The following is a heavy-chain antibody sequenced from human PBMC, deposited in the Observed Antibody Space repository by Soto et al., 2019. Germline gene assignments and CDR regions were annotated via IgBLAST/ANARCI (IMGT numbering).Heavy chain of an antibody. CDR3: ASSSGYRIFDC. V-gene: IGHV2-5*02. D-gene: IGHD3-22*01. CDR1: GFSLTTSGVG. CDR2: IFWVDDK. Sequence: QITLKESGPTLVKPTQTLTLTCTFSGFSLTTSGVGVGWIRQPPGKVLEWLALIFWVDDKRYSPSLKSRLTITKDTSKNQVVLTMTNMDPVDTATYYCASSSGYRIFDCWGQGTLVTVSS. J-gene: IGHJ4*02.